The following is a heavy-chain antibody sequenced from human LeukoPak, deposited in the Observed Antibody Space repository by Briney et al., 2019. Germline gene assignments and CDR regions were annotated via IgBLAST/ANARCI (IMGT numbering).Heavy chain of an antibody. CDR1: GGSISSGSYY. CDR2: IYTSGST. CDR3: ARFSGMGNFDY. D-gene: IGHD1-14*01. V-gene: IGHV4-61*02. Sequence: SETLSLTCTVSGGSISSGSYYWSWIRQPAGKGLEWIGRIYTSGSTNHNPSLKSRVTISVDTSKNQFSLKLSSVTAADTAVYYCARFSGMGNFDYWGQGTLVTVSS. J-gene: IGHJ4*02.